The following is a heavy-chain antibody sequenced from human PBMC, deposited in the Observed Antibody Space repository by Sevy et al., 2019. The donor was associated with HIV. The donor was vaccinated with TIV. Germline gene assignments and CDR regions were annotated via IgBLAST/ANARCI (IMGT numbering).Heavy chain of an antibody. J-gene: IGHJ6*02. Sequence: SETLSLTCAVYGGSFSGYYWSWIRQPPGKGLEWIGEINHSGSTNYNPSLKSRVTISVDTSKNQFSLKLSSVTAADTAVYYCARGYSSSSEFYYYGMDVWGQRTTVTVSS. CDR1: GGSFSGYY. V-gene: IGHV4-34*01. D-gene: IGHD6-6*01. CDR2: INHSGST. CDR3: ARGYSSSSEFYYYGMDV.